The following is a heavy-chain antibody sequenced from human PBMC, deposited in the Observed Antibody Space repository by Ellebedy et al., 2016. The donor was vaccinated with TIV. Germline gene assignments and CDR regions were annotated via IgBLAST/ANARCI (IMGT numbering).Heavy chain of an antibody. Sequence: SVKVSXXASGGTFSNFGFSWVRQAPGQRLEWMGGIIPIFQTAHFAQKFQGRVTITADDSTSTAYMEVSRLTFEDTGVYFCAREADTVMVTNWFDAWGQGTLVTVSS. CDR2: IIPIFQTA. D-gene: IGHD5-18*01. CDR1: GGTFSNFG. CDR3: AREADTVMVTNWFDA. V-gene: IGHV1-69*13. J-gene: IGHJ5*02.